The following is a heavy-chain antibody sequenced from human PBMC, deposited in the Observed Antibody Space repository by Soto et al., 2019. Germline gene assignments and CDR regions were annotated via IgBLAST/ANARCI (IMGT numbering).Heavy chain of an antibody. CDR3: ARDRSYHNDGFDY. Sequence: DVQLVESGGGLVQPGGSLRLSCAASGFTFSSYAMSWVRQAPGKGLEWVSYITSSSTTIYYADSVKGRFTISRDNPKNSLYLQMNSLRAEDTAVYYCARDRSYHNDGFDYWGQGTLVTVSS. J-gene: IGHJ4*02. D-gene: IGHD1-26*01. V-gene: IGHV3-48*01. CDR2: ITSSSTTI. CDR1: GFTFSSYA.